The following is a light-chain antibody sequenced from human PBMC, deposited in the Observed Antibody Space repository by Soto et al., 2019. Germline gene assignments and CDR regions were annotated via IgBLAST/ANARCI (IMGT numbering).Light chain of an antibody. CDR2: DAS. J-gene: IGKJ2*01. CDR3: QQYNNLPYT. Sequence: DIQMPQSPSSLSASLGDRVTITCQSSQATSKYLHCYHQRQEKAPILVIYDASNLEAGAPSRFSGGGSGTSFTRTISSLQPEDIGKYFCQQYNNLPYTFGHGTKLDIK. CDR1: QATSKY. V-gene: IGKV1-33*01.